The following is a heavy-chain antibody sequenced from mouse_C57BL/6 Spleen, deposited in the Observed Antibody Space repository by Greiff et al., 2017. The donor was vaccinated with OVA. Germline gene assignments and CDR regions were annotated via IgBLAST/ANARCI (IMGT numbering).Heavy chain of an antibody. V-gene: IGHV1-15*01. D-gene: IGHD1-1*01. CDR2: IDPETGGT. CDR1: GYTFTDYE. Sequence: VQLQESGAELVRPGASVTLSCKASGYTFTDYEMHWVKQTPVHGLEWIGAIDPETGGTAYHQKFKGKAILTADKSSSTAYMELRSLTSEDSAVYDCTRGDYGSSDFDYWGKGTTLTVSS. CDR3: TRGDYGSSDFDY. J-gene: IGHJ2*01.